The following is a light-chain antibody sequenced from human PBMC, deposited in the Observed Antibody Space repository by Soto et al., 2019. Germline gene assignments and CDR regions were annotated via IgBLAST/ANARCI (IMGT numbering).Light chain of an antibody. Sequence: QSVLTQPASVSGSPGQSITISCTGTSSGVGGYNYVSWYQQHPGKAPKFMIYDVSNRPSGVSNRFSGSKSGNTASLTISGLQAEDEADYYCSSYTTSNTRQIVFGTGTKVT. CDR1: SSGVGGYNY. J-gene: IGLJ1*01. CDR3: SSYTTSNTRQIV. CDR2: DVS. V-gene: IGLV2-14*01.